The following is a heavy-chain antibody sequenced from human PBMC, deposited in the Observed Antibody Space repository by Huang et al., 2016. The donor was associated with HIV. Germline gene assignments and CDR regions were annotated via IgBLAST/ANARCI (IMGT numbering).Heavy chain of an antibody. CDR1: GYSFTSYW. J-gene: IGHJ4*02. V-gene: IGHV5-51*03. CDR3: ARQYYYDSSGYSDY. CDR2: IYPGDSDT. D-gene: IGHD3-22*01. Sequence: EVQLVQSGAEVKKPGESLKISCKGSGYSFTSYWIGGVRQMPWKGLGLIGIIYPGDSDTRYTPPFQGQVTISADKSISTAYLQWSSLKASDTAMYYCARQYYYDSSGYSDYWGQGTLVTVSS.